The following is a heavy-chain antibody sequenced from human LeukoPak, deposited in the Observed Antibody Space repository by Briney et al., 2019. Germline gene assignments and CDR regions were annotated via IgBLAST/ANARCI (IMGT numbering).Heavy chain of an antibody. J-gene: IGHJ5*02. D-gene: IGHD6-19*01. CDR3: ASRTDFRIAVAGIAGNWFDP. Sequence: PSETLSLTCAVYGGSFSNYYWTWIRQPPGKGLEWIGEINHSGSARYNPSLKSRVTISVDTSRNQFSLKLSSVTAADTAVYYCASRTDFRIAVAGIAGNWFDPWGQGTLVTVSS. V-gene: IGHV4-34*01. CDR2: INHSGSA. CDR1: GGSFSNYY.